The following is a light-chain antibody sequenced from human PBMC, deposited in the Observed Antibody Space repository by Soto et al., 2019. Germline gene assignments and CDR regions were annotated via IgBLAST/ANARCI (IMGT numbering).Light chain of an antibody. CDR1: SS. Sequence: QSALTQPASVSGSPGQSITISCAGASSVSWYQHRPGKAPKLILYDVSSRTSGVSNRFSGSKSGNTAFLTISGLQAEDEADYYCSSYTRSRTWVFGAGTKLTVL. CDR3: SSYTRSRTWV. CDR2: DVS. J-gene: IGLJ3*02. V-gene: IGLV2-14*03.